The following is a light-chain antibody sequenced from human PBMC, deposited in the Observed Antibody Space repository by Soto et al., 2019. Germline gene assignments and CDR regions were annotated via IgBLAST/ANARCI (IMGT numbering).Light chain of an antibody. CDR2: TNN. J-gene: IGLJ3*02. V-gene: IGLV1-44*01. CDR3: AAWDDNLNGWV. Sequence: QSVLTQPPSASGTPGQRVTISCSGSSSNIGSNTVNWYQQLPGTAPKLLIYTNNQRPSGVPDRFSGCKSGTSASLAISGLQSEDEADYYCAAWDDNLNGWVFGGWTKLTVL. CDR1: SSNIGSNT.